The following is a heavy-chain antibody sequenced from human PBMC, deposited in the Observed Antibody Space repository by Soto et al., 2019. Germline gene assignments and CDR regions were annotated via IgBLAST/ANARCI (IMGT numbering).Heavy chain of an antibody. D-gene: IGHD1-20*01. CDR3: ARITGRHLDY. V-gene: IGHV4-39*01. CDR1: GRSISEINSY. Sequence: SETLSLSCRVSGRSISEINSYWGWVRQPPGKGLEWIGTIDYSGSAYFSPSLATRVTFPVDTSKNQFSLTLYSVTAADTAVYYCARITGRHLDYWGQGALVTVSS. CDR2: IDYSGSA. J-gene: IGHJ4*02.